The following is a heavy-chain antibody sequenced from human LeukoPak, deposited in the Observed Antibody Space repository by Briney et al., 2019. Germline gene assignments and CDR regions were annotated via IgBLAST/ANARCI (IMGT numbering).Heavy chain of an antibody. J-gene: IGHJ4*02. CDR3: AKDIVSGGCSNTVN. D-gene: IGHD2-2*01. CDR2: ISYDGGNT. V-gene: IGHV3-30*18. CDR1: VYTFTGYE. Sequence: GGSLRVSCTASVYTFTGYEMHWVRQAPGKGLEWVALISYDGGNTYFADSVKGRFTIPRDNSKNTLCLQMHSLRAEATAGYQCAKDIVSGGCSNTVNRGQRALVTVSS.